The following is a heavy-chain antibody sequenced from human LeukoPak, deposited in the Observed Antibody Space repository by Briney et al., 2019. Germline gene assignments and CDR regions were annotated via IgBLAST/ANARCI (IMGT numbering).Heavy chain of an antibody. CDR2: INPSGGST. CDR1: GYTFTSYY. D-gene: IGHD1-26*01. Sequence: ASVKVSCKASGYTFTSYYMHWVRQAPGQGLEWMGIINPSGGSTSYAQKFQGRVTMTRDTSTSTVYMELSSLRSEDTAVYYCARERDGSRSYYFYSMDVWGQGTTVTVSS. CDR3: ARERDGSRSYYFYSMDV. J-gene: IGHJ6*02. V-gene: IGHV1-46*01.